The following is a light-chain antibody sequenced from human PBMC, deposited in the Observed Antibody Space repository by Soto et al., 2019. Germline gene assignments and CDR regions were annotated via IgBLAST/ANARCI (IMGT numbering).Light chain of an antibody. Sequence: SYELTQPPSVSVSPGQTASITCSGDKLGDKYVSWYQLKPGQSPVVVIYQDNKRPSGIPARFSGSTSGNTATLTISGTQTMDESDYYCQAWDSSAAVFGTGTKVTVL. CDR2: QDN. CDR1: KLGDKY. J-gene: IGLJ1*01. V-gene: IGLV3-1*01. CDR3: QAWDSSAAV.